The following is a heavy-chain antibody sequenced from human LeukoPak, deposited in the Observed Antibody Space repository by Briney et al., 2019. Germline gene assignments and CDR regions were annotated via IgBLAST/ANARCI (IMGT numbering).Heavy chain of an antibody. Sequence: SETLSLTCTVSDGSISSSTYYWGWIRQPPGTGLEWIGSIYYSGSTYYNPSLKSRVTLSVDTSKNQFSLKLSSVTAADTAVYYCARGWLQPYWYFDLWGRGTLVTVSS. J-gene: IGHJ2*01. CDR3: ARGWLQPYWYFDL. D-gene: IGHD5-24*01. V-gene: IGHV4-39*01. CDR2: IYYSGST. CDR1: DGSISSSTYY.